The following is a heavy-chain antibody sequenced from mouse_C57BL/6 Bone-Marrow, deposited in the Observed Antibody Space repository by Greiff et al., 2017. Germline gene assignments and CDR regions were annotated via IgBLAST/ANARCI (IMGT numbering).Heavy chain of an antibody. D-gene: IGHD4-1*01. CDR2: IDPSDSYT. V-gene: IGHV1-59*01. Sequence: QVQLQQPGAELVRPGTSVKLSCKASGYTFTSYWMHWVKQRPGQGLEWIGVIDPSDSYTNYNQKFKGKATLTVDTSSSTAYMQLSSLTSEDSAVYYCARLLGYYFYYWGQGTTLTVSS. CDR1: GYTFTSYW. J-gene: IGHJ2*01. CDR3: ARLLGYYFYY.